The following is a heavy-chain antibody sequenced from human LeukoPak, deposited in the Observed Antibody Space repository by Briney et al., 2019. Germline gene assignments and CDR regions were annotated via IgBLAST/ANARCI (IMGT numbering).Heavy chain of an antibody. CDR1: GGPISTYY. CDR3: AREVSEEATVVTDDAFDI. D-gene: IGHD4-23*01. Sequence: SETLSLTCTVSGGPISTYYWSWFRQFPGKGLEWIGYIYYSGSTNYNPSLRSRVTISVDTSKNQFSLKLSSVTAADTAVYYCAREVSEEATVVTDDAFDIWGQGTMVTVSS. V-gene: IGHV4-59*01. CDR2: IYYSGST. J-gene: IGHJ3*02.